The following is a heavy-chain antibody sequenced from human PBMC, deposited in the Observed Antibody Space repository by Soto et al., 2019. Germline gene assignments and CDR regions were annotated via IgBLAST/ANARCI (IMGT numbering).Heavy chain of an antibody. CDR2: INHSGST. CDR1: GGSFSGYY. D-gene: IGHD2-15*01. J-gene: IGHJ5*02. Sequence: SETLSLTCAVYGGSFSGYYWSWIRQPPGKGLEWIGEINHSGSTNYNPSLKSRLIISVDTSKRQFSLNLSSVTAADTAVYYCARGYCSGGSCSGGWWFDPWGQGTLVTVSS. CDR3: ARGYCSGGSCSGGWWFDP. V-gene: IGHV4-34*01.